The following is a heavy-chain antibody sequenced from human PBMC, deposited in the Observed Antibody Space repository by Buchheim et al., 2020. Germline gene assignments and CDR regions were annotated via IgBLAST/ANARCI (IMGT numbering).Heavy chain of an antibody. D-gene: IGHD2-2*01. CDR3: ARAYCSSTSCHWAVDI. V-gene: IGHV3-74*01. Sequence: EVRLVESGGGLVQPGGSLRLSCAASGFTFSSYWMHWVRQAPGKGLMWVSRINSDGSSISYADSVQGRFTVSRDNAKNTLYLQMNSLRAEDTAVYYCARAYCSSTSCHWAVDIWGQGT. CDR2: INSDGSSI. CDR1: GFTFSSYW. J-gene: IGHJ3*02.